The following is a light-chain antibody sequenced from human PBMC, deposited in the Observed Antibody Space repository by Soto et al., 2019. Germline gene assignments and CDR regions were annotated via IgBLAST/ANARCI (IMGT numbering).Light chain of an antibody. J-gene: IGLJ3*02. CDR1: SSNIGSNT. CDR2: SNK. Sequence: QPVLTQPPSASGTPGQRVTISCSGRSSNIGSNTVNWYQLLPGTAPKLLIYSNKQRPSGVPARFFASKSGTSASLAISELLSEDEADYYCAAWDDSLDGRVFGGGTKLTVL. V-gene: IGLV1-44*01. CDR3: AAWDDSLDGRV.